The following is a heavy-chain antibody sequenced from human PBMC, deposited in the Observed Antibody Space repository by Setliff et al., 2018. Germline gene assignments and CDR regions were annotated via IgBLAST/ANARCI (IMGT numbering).Heavy chain of an antibody. CDR2: ISHSGST. D-gene: IGHD7-27*01. Sequence: SETLSLTCAVSGGSIRSGNYYWSWVRQPPGKGLEWIGSISHSGSTYYNPSLRSRVTISLDTSKNQFSPKLTSVTAADTAMYYCVLTPSNLFDYWGQGTLVTVSS. CDR3: VLTPSNLFDY. V-gene: IGHV4-39*07. CDR1: GGSIRSGNYY. J-gene: IGHJ4*02.